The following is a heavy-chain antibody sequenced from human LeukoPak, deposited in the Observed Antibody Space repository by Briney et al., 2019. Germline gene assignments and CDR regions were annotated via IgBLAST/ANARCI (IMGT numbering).Heavy chain of an antibody. V-gene: IGHV4-30-2*01. CDR1: GGSISSGGYS. J-gene: IGHJ3*02. CDR3: ASTNYYDSSGYSHDAFDI. Sequence: SETLSLTCAVSGGSISSGGYSWSWIRQPPGKGLEWIGYIYHSGSTYYNPSLKSRVTISVDRSKNQFSLKLSSVTAADTAVYYCASTNYYDSSGYSHDAFDIWGQGTMVTVSS. CDR2: IYHSGST. D-gene: IGHD3-22*01.